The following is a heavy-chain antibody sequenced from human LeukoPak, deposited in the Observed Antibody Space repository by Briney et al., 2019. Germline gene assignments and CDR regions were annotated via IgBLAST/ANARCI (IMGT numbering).Heavy chain of an antibody. CDR2: ISGGGDIT. CDR1: GFPLSSYG. V-gene: IGHV3-23*01. Sequence: HTGGSLRLSCAVSGFPLSSYGMSWVRQAPRKGLEWVSAISGGGDITYYADSVKGRFTISRDNSKNTLYLQMNSLRAEDTAVYYCAKPNSGDSGWYGPDYWGQGTLVTVSS. D-gene: IGHD6-19*01. J-gene: IGHJ4*02. CDR3: AKPNSGDSGWYGPDY.